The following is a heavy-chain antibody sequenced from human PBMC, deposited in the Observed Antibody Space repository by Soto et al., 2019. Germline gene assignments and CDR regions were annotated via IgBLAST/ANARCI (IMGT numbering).Heavy chain of an antibody. Sequence: QVQLVQSGAEVKTPGSSVKVSCKASGGTFSSYTFSWVRQAPGQGLEWMGRIIPMLGIANYAQKFQGRVTITADKSTSTAYMELSSLRSEDTAVYYCANRGYSYGFVIYWGQGTLVTVSS. J-gene: IGHJ4*02. CDR2: IIPMLGIA. V-gene: IGHV1-69*02. D-gene: IGHD5-18*01. CDR3: ANRGYSYGFVIY. CDR1: GGTFSSYT.